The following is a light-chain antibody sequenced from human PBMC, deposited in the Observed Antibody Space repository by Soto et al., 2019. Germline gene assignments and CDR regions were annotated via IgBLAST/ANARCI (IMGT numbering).Light chain of an antibody. Sequence: DIVMTQSPLSLPVTPGEPASISCRSSQSLLHSNGYNYLDWYLQKPWQSPQLLIYLGSNRASGVAAWYGCSGSGTDYTQKISSVEAEDVLVFYCMHALQTRWTFAQGTKVEIK. J-gene: IGKJ1*01. CDR1: QSLLHSNGYNY. CDR2: LGS. V-gene: IGKV2-28*01. CDR3: MHALQTRWT.